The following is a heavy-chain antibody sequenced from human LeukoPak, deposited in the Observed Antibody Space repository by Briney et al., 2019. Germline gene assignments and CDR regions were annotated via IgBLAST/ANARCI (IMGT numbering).Heavy chain of an antibody. CDR3: ARESFAARWD. CDR2: IKQDGSKK. J-gene: IGHJ4*02. V-gene: IGHV3-7*01. CDR1: GFTFSRYW. D-gene: IGHD6-6*01. Sequence: GGSLRLSCAASGFTFSRYWMSWVRQAPGKGLEWVANIKQDGSKKDYADSVKGRFTISRDNAKNSLYLQMNSLTAEDTAVYYCARESFAARWDWGQGTLVTVSS.